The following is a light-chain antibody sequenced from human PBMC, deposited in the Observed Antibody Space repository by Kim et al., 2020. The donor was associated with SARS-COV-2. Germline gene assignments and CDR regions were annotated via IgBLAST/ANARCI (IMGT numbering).Light chain of an antibody. V-gene: IGLV1-40*01. CDR2: GNT. Sequence: QRVTISCTGNRSNIGANYEVNWYQQLPGTAPKLLIYGNTNRPSGVPDRFSGSKSGSSASLAITGLQAEDEADYFCQSYDSSLTGSVFGGGTQLTVL. CDR1: RSNIGANYE. J-gene: IGLJ3*02. CDR3: QSYDSSLTGSV.